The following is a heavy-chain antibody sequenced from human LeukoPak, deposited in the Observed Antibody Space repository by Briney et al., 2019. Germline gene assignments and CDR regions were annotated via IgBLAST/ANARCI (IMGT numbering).Heavy chain of an antibody. V-gene: IGHV3-53*01. Sequence: GGSLRLSCAASGFTVSSNYMSWVRQAPGKGLKWVSVIYSGGSTYYADSVKGRFTISRDNSKNTLYLQMNSLRAEDTAVYYCARDFFRRDGYNFWGQGTLVTVSS. CDR2: IYSGGST. D-gene: IGHD5-24*01. J-gene: IGHJ4*02. CDR1: GFTVSSNY. CDR3: ARDFFRRDGYNF.